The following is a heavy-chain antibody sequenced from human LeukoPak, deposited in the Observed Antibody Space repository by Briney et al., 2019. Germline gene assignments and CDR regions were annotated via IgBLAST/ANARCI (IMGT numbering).Heavy chain of an antibody. D-gene: IGHD3-22*01. CDR2: INPNSGGT. CDR3: ARERPTYYYDSSGYYGYYYYGMDV. V-gene: IGHV1-2*02. Sequence: ASVKVSCKASGYTFTGYYMHWVRQAPGQGLEWMGWINPNSGGTNYAQKFQGRVTMTRDTSISTAYTELSRLRSDDTAVYYCARERPTYYYDSSGYYGYYYYGMDVWGQGTTVTVSS. CDR1: GYTFTGYY. J-gene: IGHJ6*02.